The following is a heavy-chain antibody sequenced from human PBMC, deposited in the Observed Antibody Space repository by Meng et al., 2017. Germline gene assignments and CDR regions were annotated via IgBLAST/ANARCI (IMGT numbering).Heavy chain of an antibody. V-gene: IGHV3-23*01. Sequence: GESLKISCAASGFTFSSYAMSWVRQAPGKGLEWVSAISGSGGSTYYADSVKGRFTISRDNSKNTLYLQMNIMTAEDTAVYYCAKDPFGSGSYSDYWGQGTLVTVSS. D-gene: IGHD3-10*01. CDR1: GFTFSSYA. CDR3: AKDPFGSGSYSDY. J-gene: IGHJ4*02. CDR2: ISGSGGST.